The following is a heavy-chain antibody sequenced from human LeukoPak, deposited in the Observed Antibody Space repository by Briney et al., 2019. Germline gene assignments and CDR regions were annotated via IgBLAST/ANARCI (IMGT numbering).Heavy chain of an antibody. CDR2: IWYDGSNK. D-gene: IGHD1-26*01. CDR3: ARGGSYVHY. V-gene: IGHV3-33*01. J-gene: IGHJ4*02. CDR1: KFTFSSYD. Sequence: TGGSLRLSCAASKFTFSSYDMHWVRQAPGKGLEWVAVIWYDGSNKYSADSVKGRFTISRDNSKNTLFLQMNSLRADDTAVYYCARGGSYVHYWGQGTLVTVSS.